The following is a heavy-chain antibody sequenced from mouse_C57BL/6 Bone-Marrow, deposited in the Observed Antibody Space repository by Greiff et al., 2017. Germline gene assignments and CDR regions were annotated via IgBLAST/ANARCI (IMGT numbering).Heavy chain of an antibody. CDR3: AKYDYDSWFAY. V-gene: IGHV5-17*01. J-gene: IGHJ3*01. CDR2: ISSGSSTI. CDR1: GFTFSDYG. D-gene: IGHD2-4*01. Sequence: EVLLVESGGGLVKPGGSLKLSCAASGFTFSDYGMNWVRQAPEKGLEWVAYISSGSSTIYYADTVKGRFTFSRDNAKNTLFLQMTSLRSEDTAMYYCAKYDYDSWFAYWGQGTLVTVSA.